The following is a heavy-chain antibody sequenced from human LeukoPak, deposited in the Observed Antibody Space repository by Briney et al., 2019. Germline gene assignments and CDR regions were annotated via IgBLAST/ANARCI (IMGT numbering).Heavy chain of an antibody. V-gene: IGHV1-18*01. CDR3: ARDATAYCGGDCYSDASAFDI. D-gene: IGHD2-21*02. J-gene: IGHJ3*02. CDR1: GGTFSSYA. CDR2: ISAYNGNT. Sequence: ASVKVSCKASGGTFSSYAISWVRQAPGQGLEWMGWISAYNGNTNYAQKLQGRVTMTTDTSTSTAYMELRSLRSDDTAVCYCARDATAYCGGDCYSDASAFDIWGQGTMVTVSS.